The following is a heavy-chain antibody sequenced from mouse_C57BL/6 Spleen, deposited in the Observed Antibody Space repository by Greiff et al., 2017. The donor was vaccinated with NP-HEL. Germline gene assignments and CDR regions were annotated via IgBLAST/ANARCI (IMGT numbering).Heavy chain of an antibody. D-gene: IGHD1-1*01. Sequence: QVQLQQSGAELVRPGASVTLSCKASGYTFTDYEMHWVKQTPVHGLEWIGAIDPETGGTAYNQKFKGKAILTADKSSSTAYMELRSLTSEDSAVYYCTRFGTTVVAHYFDYWGQGTTLTVSS. CDR1: GYTFTDYE. CDR3: TRFGTTVVAHYFDY. V-gene: IGHV1-15*01. J-gene: IGHJ2*01. CDR2: IDPETGGT.